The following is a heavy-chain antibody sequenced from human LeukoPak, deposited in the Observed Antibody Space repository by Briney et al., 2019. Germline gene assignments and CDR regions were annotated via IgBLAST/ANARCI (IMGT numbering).Heavy chain of an antibody. D-gene: IGHD4-17*01. Sequence: GGSLRLSCAASGFTFSTYDMHWVRQAPGKGLEWVAVIWYDGSNKYYADSVKGRFTISRDNSKNTLYLQMDSPRAEDTAVYYCASSHGVVDAFDIWGQGTMVTVSS. V-gene: IGHV3-33*01. CDR3: ASSHGVVDAFDI. J-gene: IGHJ3*02. CDR1: GFTFSTYD. CDR2: IWYDGSNK.